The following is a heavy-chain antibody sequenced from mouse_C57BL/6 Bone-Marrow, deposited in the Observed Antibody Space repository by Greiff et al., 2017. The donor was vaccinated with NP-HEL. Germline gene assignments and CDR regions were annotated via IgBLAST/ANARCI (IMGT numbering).Heavy chain of an antibody. Sequence: VQLQQSGAELVKPGASVKLSCKASGYTFTSYCMHWVKQRPGRGLEWIGRIDPNSGGTKYNEKFKSKATLTVDKPSSTAYMQLSSLTSEDSAVYYCARGLTTVVAPAMDYWGQGTSVTVSS. CDR2: IDPNSGGT. CDR3: ARGLTTVVAPAMDY. J-gene: IGHJ4*01. V-gene: IGHV1-72*01. D-gene: IGHD1-1*01. CDR1: GYTFTSYC.